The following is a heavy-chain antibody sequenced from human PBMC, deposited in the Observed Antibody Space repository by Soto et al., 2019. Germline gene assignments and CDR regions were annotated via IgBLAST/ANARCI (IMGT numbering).Heavy chain of an antibody. CDR3: AAHLKTTVTAYWYFDL. CDR2: INHSGST. J-gene: IGHJ2*01. D-gene: IGHD4-17*01. CDR1: GGSFSGYY. V-gene: IGHV4-34*01. Sequence: SETLSLTCAVYGGSFSGYYWSWIRQPPGKGLEWIGEINHSGSTSFNPSLKSRVSISVDTSKKQFSLKLTSVTAADTAVYYCAAHLKTTVTAYWYFDLWGRGTLVTVSS.